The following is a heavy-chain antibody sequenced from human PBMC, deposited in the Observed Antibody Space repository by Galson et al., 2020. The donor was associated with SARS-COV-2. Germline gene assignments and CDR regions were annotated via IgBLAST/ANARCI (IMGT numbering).Heavy chain of an antibody. V-gene: IGHV3-23*01. CDR1: GFTFNNYG. D-gene: IGHD4-17*01. CDR3: ARVATVTPTYYCYGMDV. Sequence: GESLKISCAGSGFTFNNYGLTWVRQAPGKRLGWVAGISGSGNSNGISTDYADAVKGRFTITRDDSRGNVYLQMTSLRAEDTAIYFRARVATVTPTYYCYGMDVWRQGTTVTVSS. J-gene: IGHJ6*02. CDR2: ISGSGNSNGIST.